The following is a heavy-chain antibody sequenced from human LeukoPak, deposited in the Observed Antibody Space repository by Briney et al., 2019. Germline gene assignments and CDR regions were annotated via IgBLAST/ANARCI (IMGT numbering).Heavy chain of an antibody. CDR2: ISYDGSNK. V-gene: IGHV3-30-3*01. CDR3: ARAPDGFDY. Sequence: GGSLRLSCAASGFTFSSYAMHWVSQAPGKGLEWVAVISYDGSNKYYADSVKGRFTISRDNSKNTLYLQMNSLRAEDTAVYYCARAPDGFDYWGQGTLVTVSS. J-gene: IGHJ4*02. CDR1: GFTFSSYA. D-gene: IGHD1-14*01.